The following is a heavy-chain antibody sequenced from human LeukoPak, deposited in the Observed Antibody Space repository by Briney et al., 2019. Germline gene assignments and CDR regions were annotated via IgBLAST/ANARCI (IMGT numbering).Heavy chain of an antibody. CDR1: GYTFTGYY. CDR3: ASVLGYCSGGSCYNYYYYGMDV. Sequence: ASVKVSCKASGYTFTGYYMHWVRQAPGQGLEWMGWINPNSGGTNYAQKFQGRVTMTRDTSISTAYMELSRLRSEDTAVYYCASVLGYCSGGSCYNYYYYGMDVWGQGTTVTVSS. D-gene: IGHD2-15*01. CDR2: INPNSGGT. V-gene: IGHV1-2*02. J-gene: IGHJ6*02.